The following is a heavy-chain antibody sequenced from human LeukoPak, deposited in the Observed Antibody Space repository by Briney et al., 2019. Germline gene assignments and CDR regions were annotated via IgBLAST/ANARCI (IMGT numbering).Heavy chain of an antibody. D-gene: IGHD3-3*01. Sequence: SETLSLTCTVSGGSIGSRSYYWGWIRQPPGKGLEWIGIIYYSGSTYSNPSLKSRVTISVDTSKNQFSLKLNSVTAADTAVYYCARDSTVFGVVSPSYFDYWGQGTLVTVSS. J-gene: IGHJ4*02. CDR3: ARDSTVFGVVSPSYFDY. V-gene: IGHV4-39*07. CDR1: GGSIGSRSYY. CDR2: IYYSGST.